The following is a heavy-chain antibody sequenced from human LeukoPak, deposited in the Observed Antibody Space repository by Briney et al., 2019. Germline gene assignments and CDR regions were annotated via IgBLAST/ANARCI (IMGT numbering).Heavy chain of an antibody. CDR1: GGPISSYY. Sequence: SETLSLTCTVSGGPISSYYWNWIRQPAGKGLEWIGHIYTSGNTNYYPSLKSRVTMSRDTSKNQFSLKLRSVTAADTAVYYCARAGGYSSGWSYWGQGTLVTVSS. CDR2: IYTSGNT. D-gene: IGHD6-19*01. V-gene: IGHV4-4*07. CDR3: ARAGGYSSGWSY. J-gene: IGHJ4*02.